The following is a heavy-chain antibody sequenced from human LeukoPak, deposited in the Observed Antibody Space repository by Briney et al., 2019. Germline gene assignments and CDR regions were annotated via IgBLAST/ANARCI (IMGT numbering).Heavy chain of an antibody. CDR3: ARSSRVSHWFDP. Sequence: SETLSLTCTVSGGSISSYYWSWIRQPPGKGLEWIGYIYYSGSTNYNPSLKSRVTISVDTSKNQFSLKLSSVTAADTAVYYCARSSRVSHWFDPWGQGTLVTVSS. CDR1: GGSISSYY. J-gene: IGHJ5*02. CDR2: IYYSGST. D-gene: IGHD3-10*01. V-gene: IGHV4-59*01.